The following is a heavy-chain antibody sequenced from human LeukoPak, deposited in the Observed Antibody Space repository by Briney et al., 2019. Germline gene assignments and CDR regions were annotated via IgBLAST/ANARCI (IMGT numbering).Heavy chain of an antibody. V-gene: IGHV4-34*01. CDR1: GGSFSGYY. CDR3: ARLPSIAAPPPYYYYEMDV. CDR2: INYRGRN. D-gene: IGHD6-6*01. Sequence: SETLSLTCAVYGGSFSGYYWSWIRQPPGKGREWIGEINYRGRNNYNPSLKSRVTISVDTSKNLLSLKPSSVTAADTAVYYCARLPSIAAPPPYYYYEMDVWGQGTTVTVSS. J-gene: IGHJ6*02.